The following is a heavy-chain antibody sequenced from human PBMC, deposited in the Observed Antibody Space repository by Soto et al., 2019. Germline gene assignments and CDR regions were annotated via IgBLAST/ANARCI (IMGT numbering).Heavy chain of an antibody. J-gene: IGHJ4*02. CDR3: AHRQPALLAFDY. D-gene: IGHD2-21*01. CDR1: GFSLTTSGVA. CDR2: ISGSDDK. Sequence: QITLKESGPTLVKPTQTLTLTCTFSGFSLTTSGVAVRWIRQPPGKALEWLALISGSDDKRYRPSLNSRLTITKDTSKNQVVLTMTNMDPVDTATYYCAHRQPALLAFDYWGQGTLVTVSS. V-gene: IGHV2-5*01.